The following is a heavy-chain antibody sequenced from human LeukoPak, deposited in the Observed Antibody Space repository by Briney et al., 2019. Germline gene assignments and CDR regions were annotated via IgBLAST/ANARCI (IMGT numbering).Heavy chain of an antibody. Sequence: SETLSLTCTVSGGSISSYYWSWIRQPPGEGLEWIGYIYYSGSTNYNPSLKSRVTISVDTSKNQFSLKLSSVTAADTAVYYCAREFATSYYGMDVWGQGTTVTVSS. CDR1: GGSISSYY. CDR3: AREFATSYYGMDV. CDR2: IYYSGST. V-gene: IGHV4-59*01. D-gene: IGHD3-10*01. J-gene: IGHJ6*02.